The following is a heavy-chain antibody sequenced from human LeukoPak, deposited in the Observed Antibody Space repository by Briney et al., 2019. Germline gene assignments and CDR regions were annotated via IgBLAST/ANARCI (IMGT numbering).Heavy chain of an antibody. D-gene: IGHD6-19*01. V-gene: IGHV1-2*02. Sequence: ASVKVSCKASGYTFTGFYIHWVRQAPGQGLEWMGWINLNSGGTDYAQRFQGRIIMTRDTSITTAYMELSSLTSDDTAIYYCASRPDPSSVTLFDYWGQGALVTVSS. J-gene: IGHJ4*02. CDR3: ASRPDPSSVTLFDY. CDR1: GYTFTGFY. CDR2: INLNSGGT.